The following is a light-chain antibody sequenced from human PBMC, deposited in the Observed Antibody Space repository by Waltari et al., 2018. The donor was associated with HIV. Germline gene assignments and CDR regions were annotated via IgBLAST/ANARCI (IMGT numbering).Light chain of an antibody. CDR2: DVI. Sequence: QSALTQPRSLSGSPGQSVTISCTGTSSDVGSYNYVPWYQHHPGKAPNPILYDVIELPSGFPDRFSGSKSGNTASLTISGLQAEDEADYYCCSYAGTYTFVVFGGGTKLTVL. J-gene: IGLJ2*01. V-gene: IGLV2-11*01. CDR3: CSYAGTYTFVV. CDR1: SSDVGSYNY.